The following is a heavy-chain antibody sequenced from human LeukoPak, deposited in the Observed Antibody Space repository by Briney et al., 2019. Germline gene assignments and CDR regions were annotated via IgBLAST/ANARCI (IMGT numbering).Heavy chain of an antibody. V-gene: IGHV3-7*04. CDR2: IKQDGSET. D-gene: IGHD5/OR15-5a*01. J-gene: IGHJ4*02. CDR3: ARHLAGDSLYRHFDY. Sequence: GGSLRLSCAASGFTFSSYWMSWVRQAPGKGLEWVANIKQDGSETNYVDSVKGRFTISRDNAKNSLFLQMNSLRGEDTAIYYCARHLAGDSLYRHFDYWGQGTLVTVSS. CDR1: GFTFSSYW.